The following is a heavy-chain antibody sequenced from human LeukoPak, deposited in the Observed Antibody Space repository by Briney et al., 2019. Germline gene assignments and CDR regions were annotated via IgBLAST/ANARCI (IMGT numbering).Heavy chain of an antibody. D-gene: IGHD1-1*01. CDR1: GYTFTYHY. J-gene: IGHJ4*02. Sequence: ASVKVSCKASGYTFTYHYIHLVRQAPGQGLEWMGIINPDNGNTNYARRFQGRVTMTRDTSTSTVYMEVSRLSSDDTAVYYCARESDVGKDFDCWGQGTLVTVSS. CDR3: ARESDVGKDFDC. V-gene: IGHV1-46*01. CDR2: INPDNGNT.